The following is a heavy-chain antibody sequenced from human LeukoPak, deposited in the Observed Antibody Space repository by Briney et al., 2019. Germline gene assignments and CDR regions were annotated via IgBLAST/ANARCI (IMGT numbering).Heavy chain of an antibody. Sequence: TSETLSLTCTVSGGSTSSSSYYWDWIRQPPGRGLEWIGSIYYAGNTYYSPSLKSRVTISIDTSKNQFSLKLSSVTAADTAIYYCARRLGGVNTPSHRWGQGTLVSVSS. V-gene: IGHV4-39*01. CDR3: ARRLGGVNTPSHR. J-gene: IGHJ4*02. D-gene: IGHD3-16*01. CDR1: GGSTSSSSYY. CDR2: IYYAGNT.